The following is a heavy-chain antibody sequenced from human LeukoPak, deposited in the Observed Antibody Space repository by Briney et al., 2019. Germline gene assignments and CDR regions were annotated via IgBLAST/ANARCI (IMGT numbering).Heavy chain of an antibody. V-gene: IGHV3-21*01. J-gene: IGHJ6*04. CDR2: ISSSSSYI. CDR1: GFTFSSYW. D-gene: IGHD2-2*01. CDR3: AREADIVVVPASDV. Sequence: PGGSLRLSCAASGFTFSSYWMHWVRQAPGKGLEWVSSISSSSSYIYYADSVKGRFTISRDNAKNSLYLQMNSLRAEDTAVYYCAREADIVVVPASDVWGKGTTVTVSS.